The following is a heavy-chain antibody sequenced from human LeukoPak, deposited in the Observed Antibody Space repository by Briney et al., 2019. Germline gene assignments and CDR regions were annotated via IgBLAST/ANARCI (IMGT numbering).Heavy chain of an antibody. Sequence: GSLRLSCAASGFTFSDFWMGWVRQAPGKGLEWVANINQDGSENYYVDSVKGRFTISRDNAKNSLYLQMNSLRAEDTAVYYCAKGRSNHYWGQGTLVTVST. J-gene: IGHJ4*02. D-gene: IGHD3-10*01. V-gene: IGHV3-7*01. CDR1: GFTFSDFW. CDR2: INQDGSEN. CDR3: AKGRSNHY.